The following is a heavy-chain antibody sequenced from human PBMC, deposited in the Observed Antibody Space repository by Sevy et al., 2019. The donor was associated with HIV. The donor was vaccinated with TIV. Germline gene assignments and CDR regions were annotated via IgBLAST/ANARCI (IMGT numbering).Heavy chain of an antibody. CDR1: GYIFSDYY. CDR3: ARLTTQPTSDLYGLDV. CDR2: INSDSGVT. V-gene: IGHV1-2*02. Sequence: GASVKVSCKASGYIFSDYYIHWVRQAPGQGLEWMAWINSDSGVTNYAQRFQGEVTVTRDTSLRTAYLELTNLKSNDTAIYYCARLTTQPTSDLYGLDVWGQGTTVTVSS. D-gene: IGHD4-17*01. J-gene: IGHJ6*02.